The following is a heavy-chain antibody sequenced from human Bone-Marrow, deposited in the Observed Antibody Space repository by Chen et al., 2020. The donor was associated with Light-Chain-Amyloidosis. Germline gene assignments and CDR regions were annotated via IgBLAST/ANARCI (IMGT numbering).Heavy chain of an antibody. D-gene: IGHD2-2*02. CDR1: GGSINSARYY. V-gene: IGHV4-31*03. Sequence: QVQLQESGPGLVKPSQNLSLTCTVSGGSINSARYYWGWIRQHPEKGLEWIGYMYYRWSTYYNPSLGSRVTISLDTSQNQFSLRLNSVTAADTAVYYCARATVVTSAIGFFDSWGQGTLVTVSS. J-gene: IGHJ4*02. CDR3: ARATVVTSAIGFFDS. CDR2: MYYRWST.